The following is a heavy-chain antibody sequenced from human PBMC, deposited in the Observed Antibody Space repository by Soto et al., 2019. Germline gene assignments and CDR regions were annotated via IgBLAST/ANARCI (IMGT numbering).Heavy chain of an antibody. V-gene: IGHV1-3*01. CDR3: ARSPYYDSSGYTIDY. CDR2: INAGNGNT. D-gene: IGHD3-22*01. J-gene: IGHJ4*02. CDR1: GYTFTSYA. Sequence: ASVKVSCKASGYTFTSYARHWVRQAPGQRLEWMGWINAGNGNTKYSQKFQGRVTITRDTSASTAYMELSSLRSEDTAVYYCARSPYYDSSGYTIDYWGQGTLVTVS.